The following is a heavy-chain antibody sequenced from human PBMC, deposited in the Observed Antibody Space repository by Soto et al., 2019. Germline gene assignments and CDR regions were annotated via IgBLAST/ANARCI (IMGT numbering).Heavy chain of an antibody. CDR3: ARRV. CDR1: GFTFSSYP. J-gene: IGHJ4*02. CDR2: ISAGGDST. Sequence: EVQLLESGGGWVQPGGSLRLSCATSGFTFSSYPMNWVRQAPGKGLEWFSGISAGGDSTYYADSVKGRFTIFRDNSKNSVYLQMNSLRAEDTSVYYCARRVWGQGTLVTVSS. V-gene: IGHV3-23*01.